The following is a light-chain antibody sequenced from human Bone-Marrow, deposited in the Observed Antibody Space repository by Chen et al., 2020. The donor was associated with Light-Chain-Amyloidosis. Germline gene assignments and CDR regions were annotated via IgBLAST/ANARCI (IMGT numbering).Light chain of an antibody. Sequence: EIVLTQSPGTLSLFPGEGANLSCRASQTISSNYLTWYQQKFGQAPRLLIYGSSSRTTGIPAKFTGTGAGTDFALPINILEPGDFAMYSCQQYGTSPLTYGGGTKVAIK. CDR2: GSS. V-gene: IGKV3-20*01. CDR1: QTISSNY. CDR3: QQYGTSPLT. J-gene: IGKJ4*01.